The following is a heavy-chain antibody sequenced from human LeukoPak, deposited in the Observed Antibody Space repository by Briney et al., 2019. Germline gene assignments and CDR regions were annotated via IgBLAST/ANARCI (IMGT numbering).Heavy chain of an antibody. V-gene: IGHV4-30-4*01. CDR1: GGSISSGDYY. Sequence: SQTLSLTCTVSGGSISSGDYYWSWIRQPPGKGLEWIGYIYYSGSTYYNPSLKSRLTISVDTSKNQFSLKLSSVTAADTAVYYCARWSLFYYYGFDIWGQGTMVTVSS. J-gene: IGHJ3*02. D-gene: IGHD3-10*01. CDR2: IYYSGST. CDR3: ARWSLFYYYGFDI.